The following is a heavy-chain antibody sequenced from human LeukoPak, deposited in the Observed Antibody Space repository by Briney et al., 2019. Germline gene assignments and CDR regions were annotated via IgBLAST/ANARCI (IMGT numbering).Heavy chain of an antibody. CDR1: GGSISSSSYY. Sequence: SETLSLTCTVSGGSISSSSYYWGWIRQPPGKGLEWIGSIYYSGSTYCNPSLKSRVTISVDTSKNQFSLKLSSVTAADTAVYYCARRVPAANTLFDYWGQGTLVTVSS. V-gene: IGHV4-39*01. CDR2: IYYSGST. D-gene: IGHD2-2*01. CDR3: ARRVPAANTLFDY. J-gene: IGHJ4*02.